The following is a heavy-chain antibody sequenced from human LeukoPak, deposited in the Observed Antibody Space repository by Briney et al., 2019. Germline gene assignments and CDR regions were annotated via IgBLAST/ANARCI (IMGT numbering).Heavy chain of an antibody. D-gene: IGHD6-13*01. CDR3: ARMVQYSSSWFDY. V-gene: IGHV4-39*01. Sequence: PSETLSLTCTVSGGSISSSSYYWGWIRQPPGKGREWLGSIYYSGSTYYNPSLKSRVTISVDTSKNQFSLKQSSVTAADTAVYYCARMVQYSSSWFDYWGQGTLVTVSS. CDR2: IYYSGST. J-gene: IGHJ4*02. CDR1: GGSISSSSYY.